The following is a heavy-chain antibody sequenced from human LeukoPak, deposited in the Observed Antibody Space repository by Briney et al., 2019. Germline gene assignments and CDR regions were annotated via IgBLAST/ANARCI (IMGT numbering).Heavy chain of an antibody. CDR1: GYSFTSYR. CDR2: IYPGDSDT. V-gene: IGHV5-51*01. CDR3: ATHVAVTTPNDY. J-gene: IGHJ4*02. D-gene: IGHD2-21*02. Sequence: GESLKISCKGTGYSFTSYRIGWMRQMPGKGLEWMGIIYPGDSDTRYSPSFQGQVTISADKSISTAYLQWSSLKASDTAMYYCATHVAVTTPNDYWGQGTLVTVSS.